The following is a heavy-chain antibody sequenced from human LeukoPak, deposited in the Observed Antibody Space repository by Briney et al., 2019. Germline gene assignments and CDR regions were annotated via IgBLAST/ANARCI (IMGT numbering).Heavy chain of an antibody. Sequence: PSETLSLTCTVSGGSISSYYWRWIRQPPGKGLEWIGYIYYSGSTNYNPSLKSRVTISVDTSKNQFSLKLSSVTAADTAVYYCARGRELLVDYWGQGTLVTVSS. CDR3: ARGRELLVDY. V-gene: IGHV4-59*08. CDR1: GGSISSYY. J-gene: IGHJ4*02. CDR2: IYYSGST. D-gene: IGHD1-26*01.